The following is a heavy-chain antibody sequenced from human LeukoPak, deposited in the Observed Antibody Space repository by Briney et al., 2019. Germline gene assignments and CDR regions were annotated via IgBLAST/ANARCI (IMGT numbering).Heavy chain of an antibody. CDR1: GFTFSSYE. Sequence: GGSLRLSCAASGFTFSSYEMNWVRQAPGKGLEWVSYISSSGSTIYYADSVKGRFTISRDNAKNSLYLQMNSLRAEDTAVYYCARDGVPLGYCSGGSCHSDYWGQGTLVTVSS. J-gene: IGHJ4*02. V-gene: IGHV3-48*03. CDR2: ISSSGSTI. CDR3: ARDGVPLGYCSGGSCHSDY. D-gene: IGHD2-15*01.